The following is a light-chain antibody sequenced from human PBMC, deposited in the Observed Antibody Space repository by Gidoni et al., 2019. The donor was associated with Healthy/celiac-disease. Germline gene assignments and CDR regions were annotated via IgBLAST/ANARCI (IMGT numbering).Light chain of an antibody. CDR3: SSYTSSSVV. Sequence: QSALTQPASVSVSPGQSITISCTGTISDVGGYNYVSWYQQHPGKAPKLMIYEVSNRPSGVSNSFSGSKSGNTAYLTSAGLQAEDEADYYCSSYTSSSVVFGGGTKLNVL. V-gene: IGLV2-14*01. CDR2: EVS. J-gene: IGLJ2*01. CDR1: ISDVGGYNY.